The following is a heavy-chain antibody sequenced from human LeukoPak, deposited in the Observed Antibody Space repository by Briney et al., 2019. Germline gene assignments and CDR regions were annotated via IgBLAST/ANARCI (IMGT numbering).Heavy chain of an antibody. V-gene: IGHV4-61*02. D-gene: IGHD4-17*01. CDR1: GGSTISGPYY. CDR3: ARARYYGDYGRGYYYGMDV. Sequence: SETLSLTCTVSGGSTISGPYYWSWIRQPAGKGLEWIGRIYSSGSTNYNPSLKSRVTMSVDTSKSQFSLKLSSVTAADTAVYYCARARYYGDYGRGYYYGMDVWGQGTTVTVSS. J-gene: IGHJ6*02. CDR2: IYSSGST.